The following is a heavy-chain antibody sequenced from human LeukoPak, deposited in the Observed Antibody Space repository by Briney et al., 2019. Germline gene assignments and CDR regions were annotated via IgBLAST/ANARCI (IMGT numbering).Heavy chain of an antibody. CDR3: GKDLLYSSGPNWFDP. J-gene: IGHJ5*02. D-gene: IGHD6-19*01. CDR1: GYSISSGYY. CDR2: IYHSGST. Sequence: RPSETLSLTCAVSGYSISSGYYWGWIRQPPGQGLEWIGSIYHSGSTYYNPSLKSRVTISVDTSKNQFSLEVDSVTAADKGGYYCGKDLLYSSGPNWFDPWGQGTLVTVSS. V-gene: IGHV4-38-2*02.